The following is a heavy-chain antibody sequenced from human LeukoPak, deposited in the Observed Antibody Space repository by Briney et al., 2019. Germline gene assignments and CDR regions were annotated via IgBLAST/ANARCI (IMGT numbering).Heavy chain of an antibody. D-gene: IGHD3-16*02. CDR1: GGTFSSYA. Sequence: SVKVSCKASGGTFSSYAISWVRQAPGQGLEWMGGIIPIFGTANYAQKFQGRVTITADESTSTAYMELSSLRSEDTAVYYCARGMDYDYVWGSYRPNYFDYWGQGTLVTVSS. V-gene: IGHV1-69*13. CDR2: IIPIFGTA. J-gene: IGHJ4*02. CDR3: ARGMDYDYVWGSYRPNYFDY.